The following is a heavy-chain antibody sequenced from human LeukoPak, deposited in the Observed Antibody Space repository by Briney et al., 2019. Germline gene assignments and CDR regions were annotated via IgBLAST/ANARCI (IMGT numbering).Heavy chain of an antibody. J-gene: IGHJ6*03. D-gene: IGHD6-13*01. CDR2: MNPNSGNT. CDR3: ARVSSGYSSYYYYYMDV. Sequence: ASVKVSCKASGYTFTGYYMHWVRQAPGQGLEWMGWMNPNSGNTGYAQKFQGRVTITRNTSISTAYMELSSLRSEDTAVYYCARVSSGYSSYYYYYMDVWGKGTTVTVSS. CDR1: GYTFTGYY. V-gene: IGHV1-8*03.